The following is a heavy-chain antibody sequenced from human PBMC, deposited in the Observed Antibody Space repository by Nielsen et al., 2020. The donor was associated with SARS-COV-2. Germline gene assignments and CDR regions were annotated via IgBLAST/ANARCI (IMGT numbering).Heavy chain of an antibody. CDR3: ATTDYYDSSGNPGGDY. CDR1: GFTFSSHW. J-gene: IGHJ4*02. Sequence: GGSLRLSCAASGFTFSSHWMSWVRQAPGKGLEWVANIKQDGSEKYYVDSVKGRFTISRDNAKNSLYLQMNSLRAEDTAVYYCATTDYYDSSGNPGGDYWGQGTLVTVSS. CDR2: IKQDGSEK. V-gene: IGHV3-7*05. D-gene: IGHD3-22*01.